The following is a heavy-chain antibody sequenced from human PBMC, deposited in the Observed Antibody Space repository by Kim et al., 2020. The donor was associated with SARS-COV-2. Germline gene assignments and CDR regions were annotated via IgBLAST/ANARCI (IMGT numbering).Heavy chain of an antibody. CDR2: IKQDGSDK. V-gene: IGHV3-7*01. Sequence: GGSLRLSCAASGFTFSNFWMHWVRQAPGKGLEWVANIKQDGSDKYYVGSVKGRFTISRDNAKNSLFLQMNNLRAEDTAVYYCARALDVWGKGTTVTVSS. CDR1: GFTFSNFW. J-gene: IGHJ6*04. CDR3: ARALDV.